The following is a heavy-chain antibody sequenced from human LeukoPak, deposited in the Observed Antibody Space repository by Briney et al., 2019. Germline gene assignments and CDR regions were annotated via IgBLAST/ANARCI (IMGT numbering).Heavy chain of an antibody. CDR3: AREAYYYDSSGYYYHFDY. Sequence: GASVKVSCKASGYTFTSYGISWVRQAPGQGLEWMGWINPNSGGTNYAQKFQGRVTMTRDTSISTAYMELSRLRSDDTAVYYCAREAYYYDSSGYYYHFDYWGQGTLVTVSS. CDR1: GYTFTSYG. J-gene: IGHJ4*02. V-gene: IGHV1-2*02. D-gene: IGHD3-22*01. CDR2: INPNSGGT.